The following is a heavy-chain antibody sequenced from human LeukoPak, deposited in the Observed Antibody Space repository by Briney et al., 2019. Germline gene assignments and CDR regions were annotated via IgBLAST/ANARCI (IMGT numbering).Heavy chain of an antibody. CDR1: GYTFTSYY. V-gene: IGHV1-46*01. CDR2: INPSGGST. CDR3: AREELMTAAAPPWFDP. D-gene: IGHD6-13*01. Sequence: ASVKVFCKASGYTFTSYYMHWVRQAPGQGLEWMGIINPSGGSTSYAQKFQGRVTMTRDTSTSTVYMELSSLRSEDTAVYYCAREELMTAAAPPWFDPWGQGTLVTVSS. J-gene: IGHJ5*02.